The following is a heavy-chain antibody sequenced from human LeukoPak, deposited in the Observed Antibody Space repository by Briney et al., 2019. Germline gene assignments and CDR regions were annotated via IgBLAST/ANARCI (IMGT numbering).Heavy chain of an antibody. CDR3: ARDGGFRTGYFDY. J-gene: IGHJ4*02. CDR2: IWYDGSNK. V-gene: IGHV3-33*01. CDR1: GLTFSSYG. Sequence: PGGSLRLSCAASGLTFSSYGMHWVRQAPGKGLEWVAVIWYDGSNKYYADSVKGRFTISRDNSKNTLYLQMNSLRAEDTAVYYCARDGGFRTGYFDYWGQGTLVTVSS. D-gene: IGHD3-10*01.